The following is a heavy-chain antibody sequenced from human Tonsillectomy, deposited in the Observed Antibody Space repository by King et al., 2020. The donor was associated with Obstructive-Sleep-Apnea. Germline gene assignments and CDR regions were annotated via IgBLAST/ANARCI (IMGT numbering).Heavy chain of an antibody. CDR1: GGSISSYY. CDR3: ARTFSNYEFYY. J-gene: IGHJ4*02. Sequence: QLQESGPGLVKPSETLSLTCTVSGGSISSYYWSWIRQPPGKGLEWIGYIYYSGSTNYNPSLKSRVTISVDTSKNQFSLKLSSVTAADTAVYYCARTFSNYEFYYWGQGTLVTVSS. V-gene: IGHV4-59*01. CDR2: IYYSGST. D-gene: IGHD4-11*01.